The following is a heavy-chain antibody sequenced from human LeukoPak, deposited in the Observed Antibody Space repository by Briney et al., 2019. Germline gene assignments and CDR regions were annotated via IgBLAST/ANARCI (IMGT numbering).Heavy chain of an antibody. CDR1: GFTFSDYA. CDR2: LRGNDET. V-gene: IGHV3-23*01. CDR3: ARASWVSDPDAVR. J-gene: IGHJ1*01. Sequence: GGSLRLSCTVSGFTFSDYAMSWVRQAPARGPEWVSSLRGNDETFYADSVKGRFTLSRDDSRNTVYLQLNNLRVEDTAIYYCARASWVSDPDAVRWGQGTQVTVSS. D-gene: IGHD3-10*01.